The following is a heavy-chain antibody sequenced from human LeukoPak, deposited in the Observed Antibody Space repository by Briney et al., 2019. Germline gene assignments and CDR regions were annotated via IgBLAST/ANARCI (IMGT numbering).Heavy chain of an antibody. D-gene: IGHD3-3*01. CDR2: ISPYNGKT. V-gene: IGHV1-18*01. J-gene: IGHJ6*02. Sequence: ASVKVSCKASGYIFSNFFSSYGITWVRQAPGQGLEWMGWISPYNGKTKFAQKFQGRVTMTRDTSTSTVYMELSSLRSEDTAVYYCARDPAEPRGLRFLEWHYYYYGMDVWGQGTTVTVSS. CDR1: GYIFSNFFSSYG. CDR3: ARDPAEPRGLRFLEWHYYYYGMDV.